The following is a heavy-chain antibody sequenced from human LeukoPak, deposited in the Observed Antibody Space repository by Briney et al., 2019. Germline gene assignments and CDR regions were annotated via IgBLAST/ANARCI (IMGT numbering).Heavy chain of an antibody. D-gene: IGHD2-15*01. J-gene: IGHJ4*02. V-gene: IGHV3-23*01. CDR3: AKDLEGGSCSDY. Sequence: GGSLRLSCAASGFSFSSYAMSWVRQAPGKGLEWVSDIRDIGISSNYADSVKGRFTIPRDNSKNTVNLQMNSLRTEDTAMYYCAKDLEGGSCSDYWGQGTLVTVSS. CDR1: GFSFSSYA. CDR2: IRDIGISS.